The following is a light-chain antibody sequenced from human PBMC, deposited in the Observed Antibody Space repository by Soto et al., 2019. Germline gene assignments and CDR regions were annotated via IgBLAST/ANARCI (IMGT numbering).Light chain of an antibody. CDR2: GAS. CDR3: QQTDTCVSIT. J-gene: IGKJ5*01. Sequence: DIQMTQSPSSVSASVGDTVTITCRASQGISTWLAWYQQKPGRAPKLLIFGASNLQSGVPSRFSGRCSGTEFPLTIINLQPEDFATYYCQQTDTCVSITFGQGTRVE. CDR1: QGISTW. V-gene: IGKV1D-12*01.